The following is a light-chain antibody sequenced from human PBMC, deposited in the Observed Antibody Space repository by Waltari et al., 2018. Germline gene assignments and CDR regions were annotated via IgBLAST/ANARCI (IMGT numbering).Light chain of an antibody. J-gene: IGKJ4*01. CDR3: QQRGSWPLT. CDR2: DAS. Sequence: DIVLTQSPPTLTLSPGERVTLSCRASQSISDFLAWYQQSPGRSPRLLIYDASTRATGIPTRFSGSGSGTDFTLTISSLEPEDVAVYFCQQRGSWPLTFGGGTRVDI. CDR1: QSISDF. V-gene: IGKV3-11*01.